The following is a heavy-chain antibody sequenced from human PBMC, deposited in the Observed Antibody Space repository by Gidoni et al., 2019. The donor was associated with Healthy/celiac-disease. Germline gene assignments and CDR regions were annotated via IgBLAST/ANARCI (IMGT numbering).Heavy chain of an antibody. J-gene: IGHJ6*03. D-gene: IGHD6-13*01. CDR2: IGSNDEK. V-gene: IGHV2-26*01. CDR3: ARDRQQQTPVDYYYYMDV. CDR1: GFSLSNARMG. Sequence: QVTLQAPGPVLVKPTETIKLTCTASGFSLSNARMGVSWIRTPPGKALEWLGHIGSNDEKAYSTAPKSRLTIAKDTSKGQVVLTMTNMDPVDTATYYCARDRQQQTPVDYYYYMDVWGKGTTVTVSS.